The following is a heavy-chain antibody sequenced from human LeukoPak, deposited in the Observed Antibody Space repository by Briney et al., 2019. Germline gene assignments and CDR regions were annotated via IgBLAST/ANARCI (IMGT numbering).Heavy chain of an antibody. V-gene: IGHV3-7*01. D-gene: IGHD3-10*01. CDR2: IKQDGSET. Sequence: PGGSLRLSCAASGFTFSSFYMSWVRQAPGKGLEWVANIKQDGSETRYVDSVKGRFTISRDNAKTSLFLQMNSLRAEDTAVYYCARDPRGSEYSHFDSWGQGTLVTVSS. CDR3: ARDPRGSEYSHFDS. J-gene: IGHJ4*02. CDR1: GFTFSSFY.